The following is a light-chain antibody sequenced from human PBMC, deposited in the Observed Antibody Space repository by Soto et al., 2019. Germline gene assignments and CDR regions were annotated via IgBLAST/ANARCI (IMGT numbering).Light chain of an antibody. CDR2: GAS. CDR1: QSVSSN. CDR3: QQYNVWPPYT. Sequence: EIVMTQSPATLSVSPGDRATLSCRASQSVSSNLAWYQQKPGQAPRLLIYGASTRATGIPARFSGSGSGTDFTLTISSLQSEDFAVYYCQQYNVWPPYTFGQGTNLEIK. V-gene: IGKV3-15*01. J-gene: IGKJ2*01.